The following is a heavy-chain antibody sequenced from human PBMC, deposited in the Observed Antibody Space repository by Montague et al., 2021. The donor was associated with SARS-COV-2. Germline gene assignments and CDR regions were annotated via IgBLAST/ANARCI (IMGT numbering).Heavy chain of an antibody. CDR1: GGSFSGYY. Sequence: SETLSLTCAVYGGSFSGYYWSWIHQPPGKGLEWIGEINHSGSTNCNPSLKSRVTISVDTSKNQFSLKLSSVTAADTAVYYCARVRAVPAAMRIFSLGRSYYGMDVWGQGTTVTVSS. CDR3: ARVRAVPAAMRIFSLGRSYYGMDV. J-gene: IGHJ6*02. V-gene: IGHV4-34*01. D-gene: IGHD2-2*01. CDR2: INHSGST.